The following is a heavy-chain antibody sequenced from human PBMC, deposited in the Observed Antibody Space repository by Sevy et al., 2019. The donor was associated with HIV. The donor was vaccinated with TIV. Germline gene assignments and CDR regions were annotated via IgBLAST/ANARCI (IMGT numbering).Heavy chain of an antibody. V-gene: IGHV3-21*01. CDR3: ARDFVVVPAAMSRPYYYGMDV. CDR2: ISSSSSYI. D-gene: IGHD2-2*01. Sequence: GGSLRLSCAASGFTFSSYSVNWVRQAPGKGLEWVSSISSSSSYIYYADSVKGRFTISRDNAKNSLYLQMNSLRAEDTAVYYCARDFVVVPAAMSRPYYYGMDVWGQGTTVTVSS. J-gene: IGHJ6*02. CDR1: GFTFSSYS.